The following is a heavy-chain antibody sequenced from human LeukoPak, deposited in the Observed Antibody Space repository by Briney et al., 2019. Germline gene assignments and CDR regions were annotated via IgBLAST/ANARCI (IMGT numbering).Heavy chain of an antibody. V-gene: IGHV3-23*01. CDR2: ISGSGGST. CDR1: GFTFSSYA. Sequence: GGSLRLSCAASGFTFSSYAMSWVRQAPGKGLEWVSAISGSGGSTYYADSVKGRFTISRDNSKNTLYLQMNSLRAEDTAVYYCARGMVRGVYGDAFDIWGQGTMVTVSS. J-gene: IGHJ3*02. CDR3: ARGMVRGVYGDAFDI. D-gene: IGHD3-10*01.